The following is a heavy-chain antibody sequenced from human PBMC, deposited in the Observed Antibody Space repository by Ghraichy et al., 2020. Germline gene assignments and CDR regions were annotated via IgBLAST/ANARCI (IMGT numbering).Heavy chain of an antibody. CDR3: ARDRYGGTTGFDY. V-gene: IGHV3-21*01. J-gene: IGHJ4*02. CDR2: ISGSSSYI. Sequence: GESLNISCAASGFTFSSYSMNWVRQAPGKGLEWVSSISGSSSYIYYADSVKGRFTISRDNAKNSLYLQMNSLRAEDTAIYSCARDRYGGTTGFDYWGQGTLVTVSS. CDR1: GFTFSSYS. D-gene: IGHD1-7*01.